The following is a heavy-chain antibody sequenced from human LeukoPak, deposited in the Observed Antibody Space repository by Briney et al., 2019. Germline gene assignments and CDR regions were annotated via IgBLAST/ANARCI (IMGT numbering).Heavy chain of an antibody. CDR1: GYTFNTYG. CDR3: ARGSIGAPHHFDY. V-gene: IGHV7-4-1*02. D-gene: IGHD3-10*01. J-gene: IGHJ4*02. Sequence: VASVKVSCKASGYTFNTYGMNWVRQAPGQGLEWMGWINTNTGNPTYAQGFTGRFVFSLDTSVSTAYLQISSLKAEDTAVYYCARGSIGAPHHFDYWGQGTLVTVSS. CDR2: INTNTGNP.